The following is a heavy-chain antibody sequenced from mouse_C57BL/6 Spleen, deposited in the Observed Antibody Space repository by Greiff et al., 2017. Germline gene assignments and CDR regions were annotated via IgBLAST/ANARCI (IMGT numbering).Heavy chain of an antibody. CDR3: ATQYSNYVYFDV. D-gene: IGHD2-5*01. J-gene: IGHJ1*03. V-gene: IGHV5-9*01. CDR2: ISGGGGNT. CDR1: GFTFSSYT. Sequence: EVQRVESGGGLVKPGGSLKLSCAASGFTFSSYTMSWVRQTPEKRLEWVATISGGGGNTYYPDSVKGRFTISRDNAKNTLYLQMSSLRSEDTALYYCATQYSNYVYFDVWGTGTTVTVSS.